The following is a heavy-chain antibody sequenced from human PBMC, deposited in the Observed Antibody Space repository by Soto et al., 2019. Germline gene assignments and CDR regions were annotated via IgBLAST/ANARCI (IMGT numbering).Heavy chain of an antibody. Sequence: TLSLTCAVYGGSISSDANFWGWIRQLPGRGLEWIGYISYTGRTYYTPSLNSRLTISLDTSKNLFSLRLSAVTAADTAVYFCARGSFSSSSSWFDPWGQGTLVTVSS. D-gene: IGHD6-6*01. CDR2: ISYTGRT. J-gene: IGHJ5*02. CDR3: ARGSFSSSSSWFDP. V-gene: IGHV4-31*11. CDR1: GGSISSDANF.